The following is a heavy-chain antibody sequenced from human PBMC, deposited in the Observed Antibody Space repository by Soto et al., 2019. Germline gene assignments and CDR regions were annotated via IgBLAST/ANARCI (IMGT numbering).Heavy chain of an antibody. J-gene: IGHJ4*02. CDR3: ARSKYSISSFDY. CDR2: IYWDDDK. Sequence: CVLTRALPPETLRLSCTFSGFPLIPDDVGLGWTRQPPGKALDWLAVIYWDDDKRYSPSLKSRLTITKDTSKNQVLLTMTNIGPVDTASYCCARSKYSISSFDYWGQGAMVTLSS. CDR1: GFPLIPDDVG. D-gene: IGHD6-6*01. V-gene: IGHV2-5*02.